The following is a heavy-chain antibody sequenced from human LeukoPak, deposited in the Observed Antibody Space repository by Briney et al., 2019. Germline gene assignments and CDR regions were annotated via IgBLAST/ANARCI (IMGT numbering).Heavy chain of an antibody. Sequence: GGSLRLSCAASGFTFSSYAMSWVRQAPGKGPEWVSSLSGGGGDTYYADSVNGRFTISRDNSKKTLYSQMNSLRAEDTAVYYCAKDRYYDSRRAYDYWGQGTLVTVSS. CDR2: LSGGGGDT. D-gene: IGHD3-22*01. CDR1: GFTFSSYA. V-gene: IGHV3-23*01. J-gene: IGHJ4*02. CDR3: AKDRYYDSRRAYDY.